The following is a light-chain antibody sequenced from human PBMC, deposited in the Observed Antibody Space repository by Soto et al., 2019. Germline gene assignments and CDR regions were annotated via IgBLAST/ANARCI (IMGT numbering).Light chain of an antibody. V-gene: IGKV1D-12*01. CDR1: QAISTW. CDR3: QQANSFPRT. CDR2: AAS. Sequence: DIQMTQSPSSVSASVGDRVTITCRASQAISTWLAWYQQKPGKAPKLLIYAASNLQTGVPSRFSGSGSGTDFTLTISSLQTEDFATYYCQQANSFPRTFGQGPKVEIK. J-gene: IGKJ1*01.